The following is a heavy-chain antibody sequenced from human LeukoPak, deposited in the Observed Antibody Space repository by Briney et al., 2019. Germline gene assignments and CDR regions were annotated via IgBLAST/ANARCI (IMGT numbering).Heavy chain of an antibody. D-gene: IGHD3-10*01. V-gene: IGHV4-39*07. CDR1: GVSISSGSNY. Sequence: SETLSLTCRVSGVSISSGSNYWGWIRQPPGKTLEWIGSIYSSGSTYYNSSLKSRVIILIDTARNHFSLNLSSVTAADTAVYYCARSDGYGLVGIWGQGTMVTVSS. CDR2: IYSSGST. J-gene: IGHJ3*02. CDR3: ARSDGYGLVGI.